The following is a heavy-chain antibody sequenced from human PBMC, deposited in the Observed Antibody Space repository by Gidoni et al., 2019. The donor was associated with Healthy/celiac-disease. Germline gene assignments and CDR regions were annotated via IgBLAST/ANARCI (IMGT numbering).Heavy chain of an antibody. Sequence: EVQLLESGGGLVQPGGSLRLSCAASGFTFSSYAMSWVRQAPGKGLEWVSAISGSGGSTYYADSVKGRFTISRDNSKNTLSLQMNSLRAEDTAVYYCAKGRYYDSSGHYYFDYWGQGTLVTVSS. J-gene: IGHJ4*02. V-gene: IGHV3-23*01. CDR2: ISGSGGST. CDR3: AKGRYYDSSGHYYFDY. CDR1: GFTFSSYA. D-gene: IGHD3-22*01.